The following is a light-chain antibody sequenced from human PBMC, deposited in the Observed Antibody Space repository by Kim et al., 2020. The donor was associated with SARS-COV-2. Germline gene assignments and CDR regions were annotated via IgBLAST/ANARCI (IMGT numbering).Light chain of an antibody. V-gene: IGKV3-15*01. CDR3: KQYNYWYT. CDR2: DIT. CDR1: QNVSHH. Sequence: LSLSPGERAALPCTASQNVSHHLAWYQHRPGQAPRLLIYDITIRAAAVPARFSGSGSETEFTLTISSLQSEDFAIYYCKQYNYWYTFGQGTKLEI. J-gene: IGKJ2*01.